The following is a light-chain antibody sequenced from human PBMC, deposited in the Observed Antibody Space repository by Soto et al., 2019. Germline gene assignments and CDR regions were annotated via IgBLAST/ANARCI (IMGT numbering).Light chain of an antibody. Sequence: EIVMTQSPATLSVSPWDRATLSCRVIQLISYNLALYQQKPGQAPRLLIYGVSTRATGIPARFSGSGSGTELTLTIRSMQAEDVSVYYCQQYYSTPRKFGEGTKVDI. V-gene: IGKV3-15*01. J-gene: IGKJ1*01. CDR1: QLISYN. CDR3: QQYYSTPRK. CDR2: GVS.